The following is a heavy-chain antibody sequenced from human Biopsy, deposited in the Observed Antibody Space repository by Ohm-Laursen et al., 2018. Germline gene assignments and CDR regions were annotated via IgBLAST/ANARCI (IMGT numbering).Heavy chain of an antibody. CDR1: GFNFDDFA. J-gene: IGHJ3*02. CDR2: ISWNSGRI. V-gene: IGHV3-9*01. Sequence: LSLTCAVSGFNFDDFAMHWVRQTPGKGLEWVSGISWNSGRIAYADSVKGRFTISRDNAKNSLYLQMNSLRAEDTALYYCAKGQAPDGYNYAFDIWGQGTMLTVSS. D-gene: IGHD5-24*01. CDR3: AKGQAPDGYNYAFDI.